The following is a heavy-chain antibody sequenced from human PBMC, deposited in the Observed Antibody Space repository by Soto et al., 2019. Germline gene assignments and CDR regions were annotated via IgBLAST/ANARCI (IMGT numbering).Heavy chain of an antibody. V-gene: IGHV3-11*01. CDR1: GFTFSDYY. CDR2: ISSSGNTI. D-gene: IGHD3-22*01. CDR3: AKMSSENYYDPVFS. J-gene: IGHJ4*02. Sequence: QVQLVESGGGLVKTSGSLRIACAASGFTFSDYYMSWVRQAPGKGLEWVSYISSSGNTIYYADSVKGRFTISRDNAKNSVYLQMNSLRAADTALYFCAKMSSENYYDPVFSWGQGTLVTVS.